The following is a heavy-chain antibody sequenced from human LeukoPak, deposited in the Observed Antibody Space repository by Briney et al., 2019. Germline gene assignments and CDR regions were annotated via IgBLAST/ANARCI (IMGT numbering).Heavy chain of an antibody. J-gene: IGHJ3*02. D-gene: IGHD2-2*01. Sequence: PGRSLRLSCAASGFTFSSYGMHWVRQAPGKGLEWVAVISYDGSNKYYADSVKGRFTISRDNSKNTLYLQMNSLRAEDTAVYYCAKGGVSNCSSTSCFAYDAFDIWGQGTMVTVSS. CDR3: AKGGVSNCSSTSCFAYDAFDI. CDR1: GFTFSSYG. V-gene: IGHV3-30*18. CDR2: ISYDGSNK.